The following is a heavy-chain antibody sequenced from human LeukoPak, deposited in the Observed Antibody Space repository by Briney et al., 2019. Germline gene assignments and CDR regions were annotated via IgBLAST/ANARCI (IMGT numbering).Heavy chain of an antibody. CDR2: ISSSGSTI. CDR1: GFTLSDYY. J-gene: IGHJ2*01. D-gene: IGHD4-17*01. CDR3: ARDGGEELTAVFHNWYFDL. Sequence: PGGSLRLSCAASGFTLSDYYMSWIRQAPGKGLEWVSYISSSGSTIYYADSEKGRFTISRDNAKNSVYLQMNSLRAEDTAVYYCARDGGEELTAVFHNWYFDLWGRGTLVTVSS. V-gene: IGHV3-11*01.